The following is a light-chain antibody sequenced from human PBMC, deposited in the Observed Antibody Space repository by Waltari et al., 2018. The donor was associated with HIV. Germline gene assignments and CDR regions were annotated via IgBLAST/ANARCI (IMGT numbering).Light chain of an antibody. Sequence: DIQMTQFPSALSASLGDSVVITCRASQAISTYVNWYQQKPGKAPVLLVYSAYKLQSGAPSRFRGAGSGRDFSLSITGLQTEDFARYFCQQSYDSPFNFGPGT. CDR1: QAISTY. J-gene: IGKJ3*01. CDR3: QQSYDSPFN. CDR2: SAY. V-gene: IGKV1-39*01.